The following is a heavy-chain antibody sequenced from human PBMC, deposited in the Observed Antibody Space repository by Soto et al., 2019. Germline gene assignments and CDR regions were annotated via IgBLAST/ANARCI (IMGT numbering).Heavy chain of an antibody. Sequence: GGSLRLSCAASGFTFGDYWMHWVRQPPGKGPEWVSRMTGDGRTTQYADSVKGRFTASRDNAKSTLYLQMNSLRAEDTAVYYCATAEVGYWGPGTLVTVSS. V-gene: IGHV3-74*03. CDR3: ATAEVGY. CDR2: MTGDGRTT. J-gene: IGHJ4*02. CDR1: GFTFGDYW.